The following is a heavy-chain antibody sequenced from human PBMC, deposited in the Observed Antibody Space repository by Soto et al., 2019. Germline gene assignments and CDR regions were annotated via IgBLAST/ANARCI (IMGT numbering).Heavy chain of an antibody. V-gene: IGHV3-23*01. J-gene: IGHJ4*02. Sequence: GGSLRLSCAASGFTFTDYAMSWVRQAPGKGLERVSIIGGRGGHTSYADSVKGRFTISRDNSKNTVYLEMHSLTAEDTALYFCAKGRSFLITSYATTFDCWGRGLLVTVSS. CDR3: AKGRSFLITSYATTFDC. CDR1: GFTFTDYA. D-gene: IGHD3-16*01. CDR2: IGGRGGHT.